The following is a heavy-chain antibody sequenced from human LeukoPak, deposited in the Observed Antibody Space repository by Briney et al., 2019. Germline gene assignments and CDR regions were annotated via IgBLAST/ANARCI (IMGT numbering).Heavy chain of an antibody. CDR1: DVSISSYY. Sequence: SSETLSLTCTVSDVSISSYYWSWIRQPPGKGLEWIVYIYYIGSTNYNPSLKSRVTISVDTSKSQFSLKLSSVTAADTAVYYCARDRREHYYYYYMDVWGKGTTVTVSS. CDR2: IYYIGST. D-gene: IGHD5-24*01. CDR3: ARDRREHYYYYYMDV. J-gene: IGHJ6*03. V-gene: IGHV4-59*01.